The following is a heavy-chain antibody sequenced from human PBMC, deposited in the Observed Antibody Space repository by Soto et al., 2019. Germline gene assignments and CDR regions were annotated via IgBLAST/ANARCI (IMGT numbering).Heavy chain of an antibody. J-gene: IGHJ5*02. CDR3: ARAIDCSSTSCPRGWFDP. Sequence: ASVKVSCKASGYTFTSYAMHWVRQAPGQRLEWMGWINAGNGNTKYSQKFQGRVTITRDTSASTAYMELSSLRSEDTAVYYCARAIDCSSTSCPRGWFDPWGQGTLVTVSS. V-gene: IGHV1-3*01. CDR2: INAGNGNT. CDR1: GYTFTSYA. D-gene: IGHD2-2*01.